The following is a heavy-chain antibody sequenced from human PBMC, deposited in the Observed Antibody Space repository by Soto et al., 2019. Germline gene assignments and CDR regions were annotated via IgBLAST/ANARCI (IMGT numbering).Heavy chain of an antibody. Sequence: EVQLLESGGGLVQPGGSLRLSCTASGFTFSSSAMSWVRQAPGQGLEWVASISENGGSRGVTYYADSVKGRFTISRDNSKNTLYLQVDSLRGADTAVYYCARVAIPGIYGEDVWGQGTTVTVS. CDR3: ARVAIPGIYGEDV. D-gene: IGHD3-10*01. CDR1: GFTFSSSA. V-gene: IGHV3-23*01. CDR2: ISENGGSRGVT. J-gene: IGHJ6*02.